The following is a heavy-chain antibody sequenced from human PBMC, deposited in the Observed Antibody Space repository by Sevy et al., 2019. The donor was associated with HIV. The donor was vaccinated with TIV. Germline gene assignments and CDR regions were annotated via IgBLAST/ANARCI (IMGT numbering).Heavy chain of an antibody. V-gene: IGHV4-38-2*02. D-gene: IGHD3-22*01. Sequence: SETLSLTCTVSGYSISSGYYWGWIRQPPGKGLEWIGSIYHSGSTYYNPSLKSRVTISVDTSKNQFSLRLSSVTAADPAVYYCARAPYYYDSSGYFFPWFLDYWGQGTLVTVSS. CDR1: GYSISSGYY. CDR2: IYHSGST. J-gene: IGHJ4*02. CDR3: ARAPYYYDSSGYFFPWFLDY.